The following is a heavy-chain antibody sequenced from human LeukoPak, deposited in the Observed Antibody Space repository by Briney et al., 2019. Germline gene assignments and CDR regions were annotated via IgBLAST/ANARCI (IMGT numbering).Heavy chain of an antibody. V-gene: IGHV4-39*01. Sequence: SETLSLTCTVSGDFITGSTYYWGWIRQPPGKGLEWIGSMYYSGSTYSNPSLRSRVTMSADTSKNQFSLNLKSVTAADTAVYYCARQYYDSSSYYYFDYWGQGTLVTVSS. J-gene: IGHJ4*02. CDR2: MYYSGST. CDR3: ARQYYDSSSYYYFDY. CDR1: GDFITGSTYY. D-gene: IGHD3-22*01.